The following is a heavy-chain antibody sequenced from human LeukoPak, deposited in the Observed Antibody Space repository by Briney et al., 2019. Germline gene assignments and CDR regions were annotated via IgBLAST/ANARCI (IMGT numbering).Heavy chain of an antibody. CDR1: GGSISSSSYY. CDR2: IYYSGST. D-gene: IGHD3-3*01. J-gene: IGHJ4*02. V-gene: IGHV4-39*01. CDR3: ARTDDSTDY. Sequence: ASETLSLTCTVSGGSISSSSYYWGWIRQPPGKGLEWIGSIYYSGSTYYNPSLKSRVTISVDTSKNQFSLKLSSVTAADTAVYYCARTDDSTDYWGQGTLVTVSS.